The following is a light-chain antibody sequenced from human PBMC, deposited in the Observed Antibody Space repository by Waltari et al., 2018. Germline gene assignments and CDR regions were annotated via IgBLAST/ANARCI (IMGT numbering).Light chain of an antibody. CDR1: SSDVGSYNL. Sequence: QSALTQPASVSGSPGQSITISCTGTSSDVGSYNLVSWYQQHPGKVPKLVIYEVIKWPSGVSDRFSGSKSGNTASLTISGLQAEDEADYYCCSYAGSTASYVFGTGTKVTVL. J-gene: IGLJ1*01. V-gene: IGLV2-23*02. CDR2: EVI. CDR3: CSYAGSTASYV.